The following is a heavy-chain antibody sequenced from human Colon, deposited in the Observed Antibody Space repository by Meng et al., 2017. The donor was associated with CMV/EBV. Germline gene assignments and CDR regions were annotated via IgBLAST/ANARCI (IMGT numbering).Heavy chain of an antibody. V-gene: IGHV4-61*01. J-gene: IGHJ4*02. Sequence: SETLSLTCTVSGASVNNGSYYWTWIRQPPGKGLEWIGYISYSRNTNYNPSLKSRVTISVDTSRNQFSLKLTSVSAADTATYYCARESSGWSTGIDYWGQGTRVTVSS. CDR1: GASVNNGSYY. CDR3: ARESSGWSTGIDY. D-gene: IGHD6-19*01. CDR2: ISYSRNT.